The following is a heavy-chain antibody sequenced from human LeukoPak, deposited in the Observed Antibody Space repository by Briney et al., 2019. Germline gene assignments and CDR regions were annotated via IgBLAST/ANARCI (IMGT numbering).Heavy chain of an antibody. CDR1: GGSFSGYY. J-gene: IGHJ4*02. D-gene: IGHD2-2*02. CDR3: ARLGYQLLYHGVDY. CDR2: INHSGST. Sequence: SETLSLTCAVYGGSFSGYYWSWIRQPPGKGLEWIGEINHSGSTNYNPSLKSRVTISVDTSKNQFSLKLSSVTAADTAVYYCARLGYQLLYHGVDYWGQGALVTVSS. V-gene: IGHV4-34*01.